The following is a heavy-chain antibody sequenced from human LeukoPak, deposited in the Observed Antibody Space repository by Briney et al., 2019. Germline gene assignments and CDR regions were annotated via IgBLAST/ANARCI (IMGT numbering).Heavy chain of an antibody. CDR3: ATPGTTFYSYYYYGMDV. J-gene: IGHJ6*02. CDR2: FDPEDGET. V-gene: IGHV1-24*01. D-gene: IGHD2/OR15-2a*01. CDR1: GYTLTELS. Sequence: ASVKVSCKVSGYTLTELSMHWVRQAPGKGLEWMGGFDPEDGETIYAQKFQGRVTMTEDTSTDTAYMELSSLRSVDTAVYYCATPGTTFYSYYYYGMDVWGQGTTVTVSS.